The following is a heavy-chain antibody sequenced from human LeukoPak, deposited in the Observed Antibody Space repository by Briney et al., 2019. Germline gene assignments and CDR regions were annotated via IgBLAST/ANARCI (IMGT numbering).Heavy chain of an antibody. J-gene: IGHJ4*02. V-gene: IGHV3-43*02. Sequence: GGSLRLSCAASGFTFDDYAMHWVRHAPGKGLEWVSLISGDGGSTYYAHSVKGRFTISRDNSKNSLYLQMNSLRTEDTALYYCAKDIHYYYDSSGYPAYWGQGTLVTVSS. CDR2: ISGDGGST. CDR3: AKDIHYYYDSSGYPAY. CDR1: GFTFDDYA. D-gene: IGHD3-22*01.